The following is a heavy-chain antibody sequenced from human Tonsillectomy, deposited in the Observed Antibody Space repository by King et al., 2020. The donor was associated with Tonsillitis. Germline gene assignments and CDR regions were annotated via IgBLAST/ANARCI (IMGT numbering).Heavy chain of an antibody. CDR2: MSWNSGSI. CDR3: AKGMGATYAAFFDY. CDR1: GFIFDDFA. V-gene: IGHV3-9*01. Sequence: VQLVESGGGLVQPGWSLRLSCAASGFIFDDFAMYWVRQVPGKGLEWVSGMSWNSGSIGYADSVKGRFTIARDNAKNSLFLQMNSLRAEDTALYYCAKGMGATYAAFFDYWGQGTLVTVSS. J-gene: IGHJ4*02. D-gene: IGHD1-26*01.